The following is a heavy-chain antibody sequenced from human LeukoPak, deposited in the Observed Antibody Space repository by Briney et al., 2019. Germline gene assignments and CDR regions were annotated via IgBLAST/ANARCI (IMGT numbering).Heavy chain of an antibody. CDR1: GYSISSGYY. CDR2: IYHSGST. V-gene: IGHV4-38-2*02. CDR3: ARGDYDFWSGYYYRMCYFDY. J-gene: IGHJ4*02. D-gene: IGHD3-3*01. Sequence: PSETLSLTCTVSGYSISSGYYWGWIRQPPGKGLEWIGSIYHSGSTYYNPSLKSRVTISVDTSKNQFSLKLSSVTAADTAVYYCARGDYDFWSGYYYRMCYFDYWGQGTLVTVSS.